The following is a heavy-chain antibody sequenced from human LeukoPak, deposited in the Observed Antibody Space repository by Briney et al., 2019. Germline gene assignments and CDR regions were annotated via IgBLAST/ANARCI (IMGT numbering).Heavy chain of an antibody. CDR1: GFSSSAHT. D-gene: IGHD6-19*01. CDR3: AREGQGAWYWFDL. Sequence: GGSLRLSCEASGFSSSAHTMNWVRQAPGKGLEWVSSIDRSSSYIYYADSMKGRFSISRDNAKNSLYLQMSSLRAEDKAVYYCAREGQGAWYWFDLWGQGTLVTVSS. V-gene: IGHV3-21*01. J-gene: IGHJ5*02. CDR2: IDRSSSYI.